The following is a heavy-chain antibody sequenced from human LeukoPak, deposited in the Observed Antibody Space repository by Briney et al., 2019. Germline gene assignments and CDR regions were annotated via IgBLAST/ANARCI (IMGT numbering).Heavy chain of an antibody. CDR2: ISSSGSTI. CDR3: ARDKTRGLGYSYSKSGNYFDY. CDR1: GFTFSSYE. J-gene: IGHJ4*02. Sequence: GGSLGLSCAASGFTFSSYEMNWVRQAPGKGLEWVSYISSSGSTIYYADSVKGRFTISRDNAKNSLYLQMNSLRAEDTAVYSCARDKTRGLGYSYSKSGNYFDYWGQGTLVTVSS. V-gene: IGHV3-48*03. D-gene: IGHD5-18*01.